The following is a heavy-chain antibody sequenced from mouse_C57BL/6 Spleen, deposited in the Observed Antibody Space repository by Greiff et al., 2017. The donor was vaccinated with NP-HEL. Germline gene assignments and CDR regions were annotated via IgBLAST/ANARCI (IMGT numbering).Heavy chain of an antibody. V-gene: IGHV5-6*01. D-gene: IGHD1-1*02. CDR1: GFTFSSYG. CDR2: ISSGGSYT. Sequence: DVHLVESGGDLVKPGGSLKLSCAASGFTFSSYGMSWVRQTPDKRLEWVATISSGGSYTYYPDSVKGRFTISRDNAKNTLYLQMSSLKSEDTAMYYCAREAGGAMDYWGQGTSVTVSS. CDR3: AREAGGAMDY. J-gene: IGHJ4*01.